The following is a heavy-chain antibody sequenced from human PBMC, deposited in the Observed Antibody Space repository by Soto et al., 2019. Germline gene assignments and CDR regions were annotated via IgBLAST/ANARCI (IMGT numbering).Heavy chain of an antibody. D-gene: IGHD6-6*01. Sequence: GGSLRLSCAASGFTFSNAWMSWVRQAPGKGLEWVGRIKSKTDGGTTDYAAPVKGRFTISRDDSKNTLYLQMNSLKTEDTAVYYCTTEWEIAARLIDYWGQGTLVTVSS. J-gene: IGHJ4*02. CDR2: IKSKTDGGTT. CDR3: TTEWEIAARLIDY. V-gene: IGHV3-15*01. CDR1: GFTFSNAW.